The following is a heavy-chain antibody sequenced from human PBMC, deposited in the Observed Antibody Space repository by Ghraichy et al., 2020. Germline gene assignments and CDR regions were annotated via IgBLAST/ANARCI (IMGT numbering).Heavy chain of an antibody. J-gene: IGHJ4*02. D-gene: IGHD1-26*01. CDR3: ARGDPYTGSYQFFDY. CDR2: ISSSGFSYI. Sequence: GGSLRLSCAVSGFTFSDYSMNWVRQAPGKGLEWVSSISSSGFSYIYYADSVKGRFTISRDNAKNSLYLQMNSLRAEDTAVYYCARGDPYTGSYQFFDYWGQGTLVTVSS. V-gene: IGHV3-21*01. CDR1: GFTFSDYS.